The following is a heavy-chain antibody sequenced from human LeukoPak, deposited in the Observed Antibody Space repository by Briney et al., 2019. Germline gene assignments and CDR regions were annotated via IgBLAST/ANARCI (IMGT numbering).Heavy chain of an antibody. V-gene: IGHV1-2*02. CDR1: GYTFTDNY. J-gene: IGHJ4*02. CDR2: INPSSGGT. D-gene: IGHD1-26*01. Sequence: GGSVKVSCTASGYTFTDNYVHWVRQAPGQGLERIGWINPSSGGTNYAHKVQGRVTMTRDTSISTAYMELSRLRSDDTAVYYGARGWEYLDYWGQGTLVTVSS. CDR3: ARGWEYLDY.